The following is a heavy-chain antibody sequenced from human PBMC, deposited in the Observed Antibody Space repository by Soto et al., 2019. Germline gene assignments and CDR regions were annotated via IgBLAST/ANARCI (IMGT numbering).Heavy chain of an antibody. J-gene: IGHJ5*02. CDR3: ARRYCSSTSCYNWFDP. Sequence: SETLSLTCTVSGGSISSYYWSWIRQPPGKGLEWIGYIYYSGTTYYNPSLKSRVTMSVDTSKNQFSLKLSSVTAADTAVYYCARRYCSSTSCYNWFDPWGQGTLVTVSS. CDR2: IYYSGTT. CDR1: GGSISSYY. V-gene: IGHV4-59*04. D-gene: IGHD2-2*01.